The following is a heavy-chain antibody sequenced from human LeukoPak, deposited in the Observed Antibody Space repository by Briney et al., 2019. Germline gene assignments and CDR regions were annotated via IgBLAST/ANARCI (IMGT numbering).Heavy chain of an antibody. Sequence: ASVKVSCKASGYTFTGYYMHWVRQAPGQGLEWMGWINPDSGGTIYAQNFQGRVTMTRDTSISTAYMELSSLRSDDTAVYYCASRIQLWKNYYYMDVWGKGTTVTVSS. CDR3: ASRIQLWKNYYYMDV. CDR1: GYTFTGYY. J-gene: IGHJ6*03. CDR2: INPDSGGT. D-gene: IGHD5-18*01. V-gene: IGHV1-2*02.